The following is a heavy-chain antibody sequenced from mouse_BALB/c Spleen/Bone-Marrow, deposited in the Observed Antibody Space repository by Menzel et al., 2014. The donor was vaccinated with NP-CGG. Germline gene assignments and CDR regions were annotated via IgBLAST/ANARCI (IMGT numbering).Heavy chain of an antibody. Sequence: VQLQQSGAELVKPGASVKISCKASGYSFTGYFMNWVKQSHGKSLEWVGRINPYNGDTFYNQKFKGKATLTVDKSSSTAHMELLSLTSEDSAVYYCGGQDGYYGGFANWGQGTLVTVSA. CDR1: GYSFTGYF. V-gene: IGHV1-37*01. D-gene: IGHD2-3*01. CDR2: INPYNGDT. J-gene: IGHJ3*01. CDR3: GGQDGYYGGFAN.